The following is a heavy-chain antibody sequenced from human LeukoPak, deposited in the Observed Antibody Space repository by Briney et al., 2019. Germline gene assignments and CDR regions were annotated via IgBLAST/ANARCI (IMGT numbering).Heavy chain of an antibody. J-gene: IGHJ4*02. CDR3: ARVGPWPGGVGWYDY. CDR1: GYTFTSYD. CDR2: MNPNSGGT. V-gene: IGHV1-2*02. Sequence: ASVKVSCKASGYTFTSYDINWVRQATGQGLEWMGWMNPNSGGTNYAQKFQGRATMTRDTSISTAYMELSRLRSDDTAVYYCARVGPWPGGVGWYDYWGQGTLVTVSS. D-gene: IGHD6-19*01.